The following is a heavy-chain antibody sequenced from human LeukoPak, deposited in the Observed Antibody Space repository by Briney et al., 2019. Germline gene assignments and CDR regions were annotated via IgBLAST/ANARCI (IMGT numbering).Heavy chain of an antibody. CDR3: ASTQITMVRGVHDY. CDR1: GGSFSGYY. D-gene: IGHD3-10*01. V-gene: IGHV4-34*01. CDR2: INHSGST. J-gene: IGHJ4*02. Sequence: SETLSLTCAVYGGSFSGYYWSWIRQPPGKGLDWIGEINHSGSTNYNPSLKSRVTISVDTSKNQFSLKLSSVTAADTAVYHCASTQITMVRGVHDYWGQGTLVTVSS.